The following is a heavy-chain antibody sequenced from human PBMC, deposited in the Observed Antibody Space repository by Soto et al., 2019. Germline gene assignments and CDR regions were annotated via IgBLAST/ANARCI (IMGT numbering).Heavy chain of an antibody. CDR3: ASDPGQDEAMDY. CDR2: IWHDGKNK. V-gene: IGHV3-33*01. J-gene: IGHJ4*02. Sequence: QVQVVESGGGVVQPGRSLRLSCAASGFTFSNFGMHWVRQAPGKGLEWVAVIWHDGKNKYYADSAEGRLPISRDNSKNTLYRQLNSLRAEDTAVYYCASDPGQDEAMDYWGQGTLVTVSS. CDR1: GFTFSNFG.